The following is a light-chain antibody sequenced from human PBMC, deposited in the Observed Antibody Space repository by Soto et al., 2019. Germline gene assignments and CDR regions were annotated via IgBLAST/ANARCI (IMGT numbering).Light chain of an antibody. CDR2: DAF. CDR1: RTVKTR. V-gene: IGKV3-15*01. Sequence: EKVMTQSPATLSVSPGERATLSCRASRTVKTRLAWYQQKPGQAPRLLIVDAFTRATGIPARFSGSSSGTDYTLTISSLHSEASAVYYCQQYDEWPFTFGGGNKVEIK. CDR3: QQYDEWPFT. J-gene: IGKJ4*01.